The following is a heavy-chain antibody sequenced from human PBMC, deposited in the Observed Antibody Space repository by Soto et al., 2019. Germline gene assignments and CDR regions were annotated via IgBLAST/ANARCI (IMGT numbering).Heavy chain of an antibody. J-gene: IGHJ6*02. D-gene: IGHD1-1*01. CDR2: ISYEGSNT. CDR1: GFTFDTYG. Sequence: GGPLRLSCVASGFTFDTYGIHWVRQAPGKGLQRVALISYEGSNTYYADSVRCRFTISRDNSKNTLYLQMNTLRPEDTGVYYCARVTPGNNLYYFSGLDFWGQGTSVTVSS. V-gene: IGHV3-30-3*01. CDR3: ARVTPGNNLYYFSGLDF.